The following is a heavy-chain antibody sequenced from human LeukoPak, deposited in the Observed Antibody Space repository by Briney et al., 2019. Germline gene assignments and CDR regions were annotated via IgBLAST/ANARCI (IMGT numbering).Heavy chain of an antibody. CDR1: GGSFSGYY. J-gene: IGHJ5*02. D-gene: IGHD3-22*01. V-gene: IGHV4-34*01. CDR3: ARRITMIVVVPTVWFDP. CDR2: INHSGGT. Sequence: SETLSLTCAVYGGSFSGYYWSWIRQPPGKGLEWIGEINHSGGTNYNPSLKSQVTISVDTSKNQFSLKLSSVTAADTAVYYCARRITMIVVVPTVWFDPWGQGTLVTVSS.